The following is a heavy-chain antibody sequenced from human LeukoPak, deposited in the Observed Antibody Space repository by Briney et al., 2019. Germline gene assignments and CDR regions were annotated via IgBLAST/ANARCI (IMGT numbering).Heavy chain of an antibody. Sequence: PGGSLRLSCAASGFTFSDFAMSWVRLAPGKGLEWVSSIEKNAGGAYYADSVKGRLTVSRDNSKNTLYLQMSSLRVEDTALYYCAKQEGALIENWCFDHWGLGTLVTVSS. V-gene: IGHV3-23*01. CDR2: IEKNAGGA. J-gene: IGHJ4*02. D-gene: IGHD1-26*01. CDR1: GFTFSDFA. CDR3: AKQEGALIENWCFDH.